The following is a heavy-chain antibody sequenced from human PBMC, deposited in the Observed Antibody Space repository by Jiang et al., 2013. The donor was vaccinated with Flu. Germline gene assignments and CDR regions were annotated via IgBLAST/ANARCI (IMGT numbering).Heavy chain of an antibody. J-gene: IGHJ4*02. CDR3: ARVHSGYDL. V-gene: IGHV3-30-3*01. CDR1: GFTFSSYA. CDR2: ISYDGSNK. Sequence: GVVQPGRSLRLSCAASGFTFSSYAMHWVRQAPGKGLEWVAVISYDGSNKYYADSVKGRFTISRDNSKNTLYLQMNSLRAEDTAVYYCARVHSGYDLWGQGTLVTVSS. D-gene: IGHD5-12*01.